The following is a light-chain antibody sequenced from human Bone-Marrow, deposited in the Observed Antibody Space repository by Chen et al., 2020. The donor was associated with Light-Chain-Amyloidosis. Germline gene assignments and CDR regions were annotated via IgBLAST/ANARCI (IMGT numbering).Light chain of an antibody. Sequence: SYVLTQPSSVSVAPGQTATIACGGNNIGSTSVHWYQQTPGQAPLLVVYDDSDRPSGIPERLCGSNSGNTATLTISRVEAGDEADYYCQVWDRSSDRTVFGGGTKLTVL. CDR3: QVWDRSSDRTV. J-gene: IGLJ3*02. CDR2: DDS. V-gene: IGLV3-21*02. CDR1: NIGSTS.